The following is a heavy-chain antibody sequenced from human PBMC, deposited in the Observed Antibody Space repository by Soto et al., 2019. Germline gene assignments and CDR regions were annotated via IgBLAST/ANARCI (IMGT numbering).Heavy chain of an antibody. CDR2: IYPGDSDT. V-gene: IGHV5-51*01. CDR1: GYSFTSYW. J-gene: IGHJ6*02. CDR3: ARHYCSSTSSYPVYYYNYGMDV. D-gene: IGHD2-2*01. Sequence: GESLKISCKGSGYSFTSYWIGWVRQMPGKGLEWMGIIYPGDSDTRYSPSFQGQVTISANKSISAAYLQWNRLKASDTAMYYCARHYCSSTSSYPVYYYNYGMDVWGQGTTVTVSS.